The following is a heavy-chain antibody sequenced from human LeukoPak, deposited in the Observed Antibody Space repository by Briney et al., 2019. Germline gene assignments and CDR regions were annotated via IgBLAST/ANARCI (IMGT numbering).Heavy chain of an antibody. D-gene: IGHD6-19*01. CDR1: GGSISSGDYY. J-gene: IGHJ4*02. CDR3: ARELVAGAWPFDY. Sequence: PSETLSLTCTVSGGSISSGDYYWSWIRQPPGKGLEWIGYIYYSGSTYYNPSLKSRVTISVDTSKNQFSLKLSSVTAADTAVYYWARELVAGAWPFDYWGQGTLVTVSS. V-gene: IGHV4-30-4*01. CDR2: IYYSGST.